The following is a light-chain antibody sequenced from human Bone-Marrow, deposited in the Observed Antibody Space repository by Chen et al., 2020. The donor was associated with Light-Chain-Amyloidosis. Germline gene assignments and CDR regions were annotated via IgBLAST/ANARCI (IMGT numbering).Light chain of an antibody. Sequence: SYELTQPPSVSVSPGQTARITCSGDDLPTKYAYGYQQKPGQAPVLVIHRDTERPSGFSERFSGSSSGTTATLTISGVQAEDEADYHCQSADSSGTYEVIFGGGTKLTFL. J-gene: IGLJ2*01. CDR2: RDT. CDR3: QSADSSGTYEVI. V-gene: IGLV3-25*03. CDR1: DLPTKY.